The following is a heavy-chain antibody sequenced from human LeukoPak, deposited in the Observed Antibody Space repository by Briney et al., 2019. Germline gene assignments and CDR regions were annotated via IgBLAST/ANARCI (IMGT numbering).Heavy chain of an antibody. Sequence: ASVKVSCKASGGTFSSYAISWVRQAPGQGLEWMGGIIPIFGTANYAQKFQGRVTITADESTSTAYMELSSLRSDDTAVYYCARDLGATAKFDYWGQGTLVTVSS. CDR1: GGTFSSYA. V-gene: IGHV1-69*01. CDR2: IIPIFGTA. CDR3: ARDLGATAKFDY. D-gene: IGHD1-26*01. J-gene: IGHJ4*02.